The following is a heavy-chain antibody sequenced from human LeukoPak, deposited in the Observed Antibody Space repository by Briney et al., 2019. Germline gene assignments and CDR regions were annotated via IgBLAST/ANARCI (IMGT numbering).Heavy chain of an antibody. D-gene: IGHD3-22*01. J-gene: IGHJ4*02. CDR1: GYTFTSYD. CDR3: AREDYYDSGSNDY. V-gene: IGHV1-8*03. CDR2: INPNSGIT. Sequence: VASVTVSCKASGYTFTSYDINWVRQATGQGLEWMGWINPNSGITVYAQKFQGRVTITRNPSISTAYMELSSLRSEDTAVYYCAREDYYDSGSNDYWGQGTLVTVSS.